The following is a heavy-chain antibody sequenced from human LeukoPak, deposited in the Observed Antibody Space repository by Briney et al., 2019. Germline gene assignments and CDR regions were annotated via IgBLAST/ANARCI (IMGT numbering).Heavy chain of an antibody. D-gene: IGHD2-2*01. V-gene: IGHV3-30*03. CDR3: ARHMGTYCSANTSYARHFDY. Sequence: GGSLTPARPLDTFTLGDLCSDCDRQAPGKGLEWVAFLSYDGTKTYFADSVKGRFTITRDNSKNTVFLQMDSLRAEDTAVYYCARHMGTYCSANTSYARHFDYWGQGTLVTVSS. CDR2: LSYDGTKT. J-gene: IGHJ4*02. CDR1: DTFTLGD.